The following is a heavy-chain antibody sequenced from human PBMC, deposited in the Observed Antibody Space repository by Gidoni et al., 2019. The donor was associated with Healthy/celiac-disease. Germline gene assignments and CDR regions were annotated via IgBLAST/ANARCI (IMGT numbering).Heavy chain of an antibody. CDR3: AKGPLLIVVVPAAIDY. J-gene: IGHJ4*02. CDR2: ISYDGSNK. Sequence: QVQLVPSGGGVVQPGRSLRLSCAASGFTFSSYGLHWVRQAPGKGLEWVAVISYDGSNKYYADSVKGRFTISRDNSKNTLYRQMNSLRAEDTAVYYCAKGPLLIVVVPAAIDYWGQGTLVTVSS. CDR1: GFTFSSYG. D-gene: IGHD2-2*01. V-gene: IGHV3-30*18.